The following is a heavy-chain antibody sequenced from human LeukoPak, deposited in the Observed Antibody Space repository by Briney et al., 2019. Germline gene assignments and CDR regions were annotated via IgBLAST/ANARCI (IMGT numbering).Heavy chain of an antibody. V-gene: IGHV4-59*01. J-gene: IGHJ3*02. CDR2: IYYSGST. Sequence: SETLSLTCTVSGGSISSYYWSWIRQPPGKGREGIGYIYYSGSTNYNPSLKSRVTISVDTSKNQFSLKLSSVTAADTAVYYCARSGRVGTGAGAFDIWGQGTMVTVSS. D-gene: IGHD3-10*01. CDR1: GGSISSYY. CDR3: ARSGRVGTGAGAFDI.